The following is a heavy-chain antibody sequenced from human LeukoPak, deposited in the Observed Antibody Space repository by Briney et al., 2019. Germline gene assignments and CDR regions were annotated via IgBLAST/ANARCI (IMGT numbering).Heavy chain of an antibody. D-gene: IGHD6-19*01. CDR2: IYYSGST. V-gene: IGHV4-59*01. CDR1: GGSISSYY. Sequence: SEILSLTCTVSGGSISSYYWSWIRQPPGKGLEWIGYIYYSGSTNHNPSLKSRVTISVDTSKHQFSLKLSSVTAADTAVYYCARGAVAADFDYWGQGTLVTVSS. CDR3: ARGAVAADFDY. J-gene: IGHJ4*02.